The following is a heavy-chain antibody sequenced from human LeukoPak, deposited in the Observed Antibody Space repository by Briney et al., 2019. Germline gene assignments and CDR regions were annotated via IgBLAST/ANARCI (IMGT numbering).Heavy chain of an antibody. D-gene: IGHD3-3*01. CDR3: ARGPRPYYDFWSGYPRTDYYYYMDV. CDR1: GYTFTSYY. J-gene: IGHJ6*03. Sequence: ASVKVSCKASGYTFTSYYMHWVRQAPGQGLEWMGKINPSGVSKSYAQKFQGRVNMTRDMSTSTGYIELSSLRSEGTAVYYCARGPRPYYDFWSGYPRTDYYYYMDVWGKGTTVTVSS. V-gene: IGHV1-46*01. CDR2: INPSGVSK.